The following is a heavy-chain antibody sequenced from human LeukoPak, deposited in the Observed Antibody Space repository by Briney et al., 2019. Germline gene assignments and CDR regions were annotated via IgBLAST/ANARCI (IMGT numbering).Heavy chain of an antibody. J-gene: IGHJ5*02. CDR2: ISGSGGST. V-gene: IGHV3-23*01. CDR1: GFTFSSYA. CDR3: GKDSAIDFWSGYYVNWFDP. Sequence: GGSLRLSCAASGFTFSSYAMSWVRQAPGKGLEWVSAISGSGGSTYYADSVKGRFTISRDNSKNTLYLQMNSLGAEDTAVYYCGKDSAIDFWSGYYVNWFDPWRQGTVVTVPS. D-gene: IGHD3-3*01.